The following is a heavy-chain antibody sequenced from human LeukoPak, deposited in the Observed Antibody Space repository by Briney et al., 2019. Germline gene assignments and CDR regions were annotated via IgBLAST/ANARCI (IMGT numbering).Heavy chain of an antibody. Sequence: PGGSLRLSRSASGFPFSSYAMHWVRQAAGKGLEYVSAISDSGGSTYYADSVKGRFTISRDNSKNTLYLQMSSLRAEDTAVYFCVRGYSFGPYGMDVWGQGTTVTVSS. V-gene: IGHV3-64D*09. J-gene: IGHJ6*02. CDR2: ISDSGGST. CDR3: VRGYSFGPYGMDV. D-gene: IGHD2-15*01. CDR1: GFPFSSYA.